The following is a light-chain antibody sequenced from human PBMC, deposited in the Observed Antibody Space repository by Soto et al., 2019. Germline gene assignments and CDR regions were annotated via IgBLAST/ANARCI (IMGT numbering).Light chain of an antibody. CDR1: QSILYSSRNKNY. V-gene: IGKV4-1*01. CDR2: WAS. Sequence: DIVMTQSPESLAVSLGERATINCKSGQSILYSSRNKNYLTWYQQKPGQPPKMLIYWASTRESGVPDRFSGSWSGTDFTLTISSLQAEDVAVYYCQQYYSTPLTFGGGTKVDI. CDR3: QQYYSTPLT. J-gene: IGKJ4*01.